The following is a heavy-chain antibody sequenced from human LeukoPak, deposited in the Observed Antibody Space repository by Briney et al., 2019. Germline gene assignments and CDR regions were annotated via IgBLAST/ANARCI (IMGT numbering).Heavy chain of an antibody. Sequence: GGSLRLSCTASGFTFGGYAMSWVRQAPGRGLEWVSSISAGSEDSYYADSVKGRFTISRDNSKSTLYLQMNSLRADDTAVYYCARTIAQYSNTWLYYYYGLDVWGQGTTVTVSS. D-gene: IGHD1-7*01. V-gene: IGHV3-23*01. J-gene: IGHJ6*02. CDR2: ISAGSEDS. CDR1: GFTFGGYA. CDR3: ARTIAQYSNTWLYYYYGLDV.